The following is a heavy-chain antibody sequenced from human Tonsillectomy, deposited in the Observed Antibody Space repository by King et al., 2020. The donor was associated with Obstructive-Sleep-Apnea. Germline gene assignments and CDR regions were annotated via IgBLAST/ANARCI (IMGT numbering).Heavy chain of an antibody. V-gene: IGHV3-64*01. J-gene: IGHJ4*02. CDR3: ARVVWWELPYFDY. CDR1: GFTFSSYA. Sequence: VQLVESGGGLVQPGGSLRLSCAASGFTFSSYAMHWVRQAPGKGLEYVSAISSNGGSTYYANSVKGRFTISRDNSKNTLYLQMGSLRAEDMAVYYCARVVWWELPYFDYWGQGTLVTVSS. CDR2: ISSNGGST. D-gene: IGHD1-26*01.